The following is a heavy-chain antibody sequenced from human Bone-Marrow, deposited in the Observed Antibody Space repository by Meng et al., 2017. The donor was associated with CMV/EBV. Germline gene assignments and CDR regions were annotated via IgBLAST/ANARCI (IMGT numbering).Heavy chain of an antibody. CDR3: ARGIFRVPEFPFDI. D-gene: IGHD3-3*01. Sequence: SETLSLTCTVSGGSISSYYWSWIRQPPGKGLEWIGYIYYSGSTNYNPSLKSRVTISVDTTKNQFILKLSSVTAADTAVYYCARGIFRVPEFPFDIWGQGKMVTVAS. CDR1: GGSISSYY. J-gene: IGHJ3*02. CDR2: IYYSGST. V-gene: IGHV4-59*01.